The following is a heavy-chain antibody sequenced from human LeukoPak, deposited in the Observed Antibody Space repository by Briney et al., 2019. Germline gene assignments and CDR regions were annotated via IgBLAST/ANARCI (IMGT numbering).Heavy chain of an antibody. CDR2: IYTSGST. V-gene: IGHV4-61*02. CDR3: ARGGGDWGFHQSDY. Sequence: PSQTLSLTCTVSGGSFSSGSYYWSWNRQPAGKGLEWIGRIYTSGSTKYNPSLKSRVTIPVDTSKNQFSLKLSSVPAADTAVYYCARGGGDWGFHQSDYWGQGTLVTVSS. J-gene: IGHJ4*02. CDR1: GGSFSSGSYY. D-gene: IGHD2-21*01.